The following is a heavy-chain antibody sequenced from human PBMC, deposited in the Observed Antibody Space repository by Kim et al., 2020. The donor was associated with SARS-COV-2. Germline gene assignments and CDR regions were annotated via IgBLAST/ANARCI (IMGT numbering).Heavy chain of an antibody. J-gene: IGHJ3*02. CDR1: GDSINNGVYF. CDR2: ISSGGDT. V-gene: IGHV4-39*01. Sequence: SETLSLTCTVSGDSINNGVYFWGWIRQPPGKGLEWIGSISSGGDTYHNPSLKSRVTVSVDASKNQLSLKLTSVTAADTAVYFCARHSDRGPSRVHAFHIWGLGTLVTVSS. D-gene: IGHD3-22*01. CDR3: ARHSDRGPSRVHAFHI.